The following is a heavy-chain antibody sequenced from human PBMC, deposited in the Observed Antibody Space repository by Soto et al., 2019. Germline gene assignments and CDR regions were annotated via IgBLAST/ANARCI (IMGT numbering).Heavy chain of an antibody. D-gene: IGHD3-22*01. Sequence: QVQLVQSGAEVKKPGASVKVFCKASGYTFTNHGISWVRQAPGHGLEWMGWVSAYTGETKYAQSLQGRVTMTTDTSTNTAYMELRSLSSDDTAVFYCARDSPSSGLRGTNYWGQGTLVTVSS. CDR3: ARDSPSSGLRGTNY. J-gene: IGHJ4*02. V-gene: IGHV1-18*01. CDR1: GYTFTNHG. CDR2: VSAYTGET.